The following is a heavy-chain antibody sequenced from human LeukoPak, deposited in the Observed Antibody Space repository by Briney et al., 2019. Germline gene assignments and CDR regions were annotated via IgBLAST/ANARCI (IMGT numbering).Heavy chain of an antibody. J-gene: IGHJ4*02. CDR3: AKGPLEMAKGDFDY. CDR1: GFTFSSYG. CDR2: IWYDGSNK. D-gene: IGHD5-24*01. V-gene: IGHV3-33*06. Sequence: GGSLRLSCAASGFTFSSYGMHWVRQAPGKGLEWVVVIWYDGSNKYYVDSVKGRFTISRDNSKNTLYLQMNSLRAEDTAVYYCAKGPLEMAKGDFDYWGQGTLVTVSS.